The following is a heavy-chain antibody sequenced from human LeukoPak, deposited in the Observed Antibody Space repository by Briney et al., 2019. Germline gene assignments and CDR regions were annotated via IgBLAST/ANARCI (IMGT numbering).Heavy chain of an antibody. CDR1: GGSISSYY. J-gene: IGHJ4*02. D-gene: IGHD1-26*01. CDR2: IYTSGST. CDR3: ARDRDPTGPGSSTYYFDY. Sequence: SETLSLTCTVSGGSISSYYWSWIRQPAGKGLEWIGRIYTSGSTNYNPSLKSRVTMSVDTSKNQFSLKLSSVTAADTAVYYCARDRDPTGPGSSTYYFDYSGQGTLVTVYS. V-gene: IGHV4-4*07.